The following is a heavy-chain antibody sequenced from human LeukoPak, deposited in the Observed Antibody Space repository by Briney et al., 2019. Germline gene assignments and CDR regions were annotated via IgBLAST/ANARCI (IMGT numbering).Heavy chain of an antibody. CDR1: GYTFTSYD. CDR2: ISAYNGNT. CDR3: AGPLVAATTTGAFDI. Sequence: ASVKVSCKASGYTFTSYDISWVRQAPGQGLEWMGWISAYNGNTNYAQKLQGRVTMTTDTSTSTAYMELRSLRSDDTAVYYYAGPLVAATTTGAFDIWGQGTMVTVSS. J-gene: IGHJ3*02. D-gene: IGHD1-26*01. V-gene: IGHV1-18*01.